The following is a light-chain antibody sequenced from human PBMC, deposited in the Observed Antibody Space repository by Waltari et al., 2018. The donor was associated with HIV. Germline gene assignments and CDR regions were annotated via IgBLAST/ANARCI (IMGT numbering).Light chain of an antibody. V-gene: IGLV2-14*01. CDR1: SSDVGAYND. CDR2: DVT. J-gene: IGLJ3*02. Sequence: QSALTQPASVSGSPGQSITISCTGTSSDVGAYNDVSWYQQHPGKVPKLLIFDVTNRPSGGSNRFSGSKSANTASLTISAVQAEDEAHYYCSSYTSAKTVVFGGGTKLTVL. CDR3: SSYTSAKTVV.